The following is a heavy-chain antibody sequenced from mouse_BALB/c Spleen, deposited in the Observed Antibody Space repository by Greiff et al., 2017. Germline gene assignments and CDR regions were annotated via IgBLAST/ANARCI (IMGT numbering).Heavy chain of an antibody. CDR1: GYTFTSYW. Sequence: QVQLQQPGAELVKPGAPVKLSCKASGYTFTSYWMNWVKQRPGRGLEWIGRIDPSDSETHYNQKFKDKATLTVDKSSSTAYIQLSSLTSEDSAVYYCARGGDYERATWFAYWGQGTLVTVSA. CDR3: ARGGDYERATWFAY. CDR2: IDPSDSET. D-gene: IGHD2-4*01. V-gene: IGHV1-69*02. J-gene: IGHJ3*01.